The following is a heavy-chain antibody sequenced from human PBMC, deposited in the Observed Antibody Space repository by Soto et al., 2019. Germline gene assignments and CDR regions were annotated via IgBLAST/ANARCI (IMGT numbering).Heavy chain of an antibody. D-gene: IGHD6-13*01. CDR3: ARYSAVSGTYYFDY. CDR1: GGPFSRGGYY. J-gene: IGHJ4*02. V-gene: IGHV4-61*08. CDR2: ISQRGSA. Sequence: TSETLSLTCTVSGGPFSRGGYYWSWIRQHPGKGLEWIGEISQRGSANYRPSLKSRVTMSLDTSKNQFSLRLTSVTAADTAVYYCARYSAVSGTYYFDYWGQGTLVTVSS.